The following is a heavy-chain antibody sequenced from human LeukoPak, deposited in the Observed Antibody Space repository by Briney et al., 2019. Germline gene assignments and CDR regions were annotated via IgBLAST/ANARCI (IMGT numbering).Heavy chain of an antibody. V-gene: IGHV4-34*01. CDR2: INHSGST. CDR1: GGSFSGYY. Sequence: SETLSLTCAVYGGSFSGYYWSWIRQPPGKGLEWIGEINHSGSTNYNPSLESRVTMSVDTSKNQFSLKLDSVTAADTAVYYCARFSNNHGVKFDYWGQGTLVTVSS. D-gene: IGHD1-14*01. J-gene: IGHJ4*02. CDR3: ARFSNNHGVKFDY.